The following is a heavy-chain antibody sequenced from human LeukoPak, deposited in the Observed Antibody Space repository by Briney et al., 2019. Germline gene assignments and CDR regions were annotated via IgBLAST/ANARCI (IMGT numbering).Heavy chain of an antibody. CDR3: ARSRYDSASDFDS. V-gene: IGHV2-5*02. CDR2: LFWDDDK. J-gene: IGHJ5*01. D-gene: IGHD6-25*01. CDR1: GFSLSTRGLA. Sequence: SGPALVKPTQTLTLTCTFSGFSLSTRGLAVGWIRQPPGKALEWLALLFWDDDKRYSPSLKRRLPITKDHSKNQLVLRLTYKGPDDAATYYWARSRYDSASDFDSRGPRILVTVCS.